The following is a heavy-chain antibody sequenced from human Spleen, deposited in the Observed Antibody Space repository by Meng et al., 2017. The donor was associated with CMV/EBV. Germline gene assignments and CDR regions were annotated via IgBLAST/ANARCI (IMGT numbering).Heavy chain of an antibody. CDR1: GFTFSSFN. V-gene: IGHV3-7*04. D-gene: IGHD6-13*01. CDR3: ARVAAAGRGMDV. Sequence: GGSLRLSCAASGFTFSSFNMKWVRQAPGEGLEWVANMNQDGSQKNYVDSVKGRFTISRDNAKNSLFLQMNSLRAEDTAVYYCARVAAAGRGMDVWGQGTTVTVSS. J-gene: IGHJ6*02. CDR2: MNQDGSQK.